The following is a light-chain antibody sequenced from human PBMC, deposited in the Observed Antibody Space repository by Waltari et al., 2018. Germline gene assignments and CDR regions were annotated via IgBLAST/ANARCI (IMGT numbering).Light chain of an antibody. CDR3: QSADSSGTYQ. CDR1: ASPKQY. J-gene: IGLJ2*01. V-gene: IGLV3-25*03. CDR2: KDS. Sequence: SYELTQPPSVSVSPGQTARITCPGDASPKQYAYWYQQKPGQAPVLVIYKDSERPSGIPERFSGSSSGTTVTLTISGVQAEDEADYYCQSADSSGTYQFGGGTKLTVL.